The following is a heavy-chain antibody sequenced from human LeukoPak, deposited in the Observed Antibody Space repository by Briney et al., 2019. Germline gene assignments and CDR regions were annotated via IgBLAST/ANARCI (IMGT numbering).Heavy chain of an antibody. D-gene: IGHD1-26*01. V-gene: IGHV5-51*01. Sequence: ESLKISCKGSGYSFTSYWIAWVRQMPGKGLEWMGIIYPGDSDTRYSPSFQGQVTISADKSINTAYLQWSSLKASDTATYYCARRSGSFQGDYNFDYWGQGTLVTVSS. J-gene: IGHJ4*02. CDR3: ARRSGSFQGDYNFDY. CDR2: IYPGDSDT. CDR1: GYSFTSYW.